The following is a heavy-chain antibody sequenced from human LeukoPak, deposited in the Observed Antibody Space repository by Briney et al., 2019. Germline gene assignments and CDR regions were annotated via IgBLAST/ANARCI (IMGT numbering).Heavy chain of an antibody. V-gene: IGHV3-7*01. CDR2: IKEDATES. CDR3: VRDRGWYHFDL. J-gene: IGHJ4*02. CDR1: GFTFSSYW. Sequence: GGSLRLFCAASGFTFSSYWMTWIRQAPGKGLEWVAHIKEDATESRSVDSVRGRFTISRDNTKNSLFLQLNSLRAEDTAVYYCVRDRGWYHFDLWGQGTLVTVSA. D-gene: IGHD3-10*01.